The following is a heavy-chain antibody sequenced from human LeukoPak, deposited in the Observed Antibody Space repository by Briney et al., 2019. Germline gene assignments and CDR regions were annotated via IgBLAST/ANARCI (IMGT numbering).Heavy chain of an antibody. Sequence: SEALSLTCTVSGGSISRYYWSWIRQPPGKGLEWVGYIYYSGSTNYNPSLKSRVTISVDKSKNKFSLKLSSVTAADTAVYYCASRIIVVVPAATQYGMDVWGQGTTVTVSS. J-gene: IGHJ6*02. V-gene: IGHV4-59*12. CDR3: ASRIIVVVPAATQYGMDV. CDR1: GGSISRYY. CDR2: IYYSGST. D-gene: IGHD2-2*01.